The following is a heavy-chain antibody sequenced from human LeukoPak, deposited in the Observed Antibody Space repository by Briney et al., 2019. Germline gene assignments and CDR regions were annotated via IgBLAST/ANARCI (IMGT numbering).Heavy chain of an antibody. D-gene: IGHD4-23*01. CDR2: INPSGGST. CDR3: ARGGRKSTTLGWFDP. CDR1: GYTFTSYY. V-gene: IGHV1-46*01. Sequence: ASVKVSCKASGYTFTSYYMHWVRQDPGQGLEWMGIINPSGGSTSYAQKFQGRVTMTRDTSTSTVYMELSSLRSEDTAVYYCARGGRKSTTLGWFDPWGQGTLVTVSS. J-gene: IGHJ5*02.